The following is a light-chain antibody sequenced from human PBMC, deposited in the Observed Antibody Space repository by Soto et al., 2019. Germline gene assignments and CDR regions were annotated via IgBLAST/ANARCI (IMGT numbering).Light chain of an antibody. CDR3: QKYGSSKFT. Sequence: IVLTQSPGTLSLSPGDRATLSCRASQSVSSSYLAWDQQKPGQAPRLRIYGASSRATGIPDRLRGSGSGTDFTLTLSSLDPEDFAVYYSQKYGSSKFTCRTGTKVDI. J-gene: IGKJ3*01. CDR1: QSVSSSY. V-gene: IGKV3-20*01. CDR2: GAS.